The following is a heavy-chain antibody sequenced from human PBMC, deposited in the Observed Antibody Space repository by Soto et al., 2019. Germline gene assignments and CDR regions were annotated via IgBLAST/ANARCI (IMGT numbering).Heavy chain of an antibody. Sequence: EVQLLESGGGLVQPGGSLRLSCAASAFTFNNYAMSWVRQAPGKGLEWVSGIGGSGRTTYYADSVKGRFTISRDNSNNTLFLQMNSLRAADTAVYYCAKSRYSDSSGDFYDYWGQGTLVTVSS. CDR2: IGGSGRTT. V-gene: IGHV3-23*01. CDR3: AKSRYSDSSGDFYDY. CDR1: AFTFNNYA. D-gene: IGHD3-22*01. J-gene: IGHJ4*02.